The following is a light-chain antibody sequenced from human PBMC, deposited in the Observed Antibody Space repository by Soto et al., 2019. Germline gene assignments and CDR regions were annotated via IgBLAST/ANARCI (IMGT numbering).Light chain of an antibody. Sequence: VIWMTQSPSLLSASTGDRVTISCRTSLGVSSYLAWYQQKPGKAPELLIYAASTLQSGVPSRFSGSGSGTDFTLTISYLQSEDFATYYCLQYYSFPYTFGLGTKLEIK. CDR1: LGVSSY. J-gene: IGKJ2*01. V-gene: IGKV1D-8*01. CDR2: AAS. CDR3: LQYYSFPYT.